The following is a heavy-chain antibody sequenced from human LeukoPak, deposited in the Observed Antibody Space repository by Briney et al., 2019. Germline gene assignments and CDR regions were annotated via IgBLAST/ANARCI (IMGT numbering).Heavy chain of an antibody. J-gene: IGHJ4*02. D-gene: IGHD1-26*01. V-gene: IGHV1-18*01. CDR2: ISAYNGNT. CDR1: GYTFTNYG. Sequence: ASVKVSCKASGYTFTNYGITWVRQAPGQGLEWMGWISAYNGNTNYAQKLQDRVNMTTDTSTSTAYMELRSLRSDDTVLYYCARGSGIYSYFDSWGQGTLVTVSS. CDR3: ARGSGIYSYFDS.